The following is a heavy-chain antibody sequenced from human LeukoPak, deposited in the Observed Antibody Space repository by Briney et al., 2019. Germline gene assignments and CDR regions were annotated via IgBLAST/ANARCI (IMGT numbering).Heavy chain of an antibody. D-gene: IGHD5-18*01. V-gene: IGHV3-23*01. Sequence: GGSLKLSCAASGFTFSGSAMHWVRQASGKGLEWVSAISGSGGSTYYADSVKGRFTISRDNSKNTLYLQMNSLRAEDTAVYYCAKGNVDTAMVTMYYFDYWGQGTLVTVSS. CDR3: AKGNVDTAMVTMYYFDY. CDR1: GFTFSGSA. CDR2: ISGSGGST. J-gene: IGHJ4*02.